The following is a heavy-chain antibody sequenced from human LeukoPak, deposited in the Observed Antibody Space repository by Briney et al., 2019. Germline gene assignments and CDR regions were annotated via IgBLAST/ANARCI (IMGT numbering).Heavy chain of an antibody. D-gene: IGHD2-8*02. CDR1: GFTFNTYS. CDR3: ARGGNYWDY. CDR2: ISTTSKSI. V-gene: IGHV3-48*04. J-gene: IGHJ4*02. Sequence: PGGSLRLSCAASGFTFNTYSMNWVRQAPGKGLEWVSYISTTSKSIYYADSVKGRFTISRDNAKNSLYLQMNSLRAEDTAVYYCARGGNYWDYWGQGTLVTVSS.